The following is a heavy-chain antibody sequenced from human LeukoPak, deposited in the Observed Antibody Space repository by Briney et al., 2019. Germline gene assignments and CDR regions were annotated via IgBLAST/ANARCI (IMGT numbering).Heavy chain of an antibody. CDR1: GYTFTGYY. D-gene: IGHD3-22*01. CDR3: AATYYYDSSGLDY. J-gene: IGHJ4*02. CDR2: INPNSGGT. Sequence: GASVKVSCKASGYTFTGYYMHWVRQAPGQGLEWMGWINPNSGGTNYAQKFQGRVTMTRDTSISTAYTELSRLRSDDTAVYYCAATYYYDSSGLDYWGQGTLVTVSS. V-gene: IGHV1-2*02.